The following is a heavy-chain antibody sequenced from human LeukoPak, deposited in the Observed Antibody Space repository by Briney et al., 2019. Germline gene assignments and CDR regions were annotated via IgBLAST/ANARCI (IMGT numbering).Heavy chain of an antibody. CDR2: ISYSGST. Sequence: TSETLSLTRTVSGGSVSSGTYYWTWIRQPPGKGLEWIGYISYSGSTNYNPSLKSRVTISVDTSKSQFSLNLSSVIAADTAVYYCARRGSGGRSFDIWGQGTMVTVSS. CDR3: ARRGSGGRSFDI. D-gene: IGHD2-15*01. J-gene: IGHJ3*02. CDR1: GGSVSSGTYY. V-gene: IGHV4-61*01.